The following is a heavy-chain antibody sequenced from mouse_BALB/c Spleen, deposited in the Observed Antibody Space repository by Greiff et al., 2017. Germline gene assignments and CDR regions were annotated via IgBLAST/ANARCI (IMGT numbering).Heavy chain of an antibody. J-gene: IGHJ1*01. CDR1: GYSITSDYA. D-gene: IGHD2-10*01. Sequence: EVQLQESGPGLVKPSQSLSLTCTVTGYSITSDYAWNWIRQFPGNKLEWMGYISYSGSTSYNPSLKSRISITRDTSKNQFFLQLNSVTTEDTATYYCASYYGGYFDVWGAGTTVTVSS. CDR3: ASYYGGYFDV. V-gene: IGHV3-2*02. CDR2: ISYSGST.